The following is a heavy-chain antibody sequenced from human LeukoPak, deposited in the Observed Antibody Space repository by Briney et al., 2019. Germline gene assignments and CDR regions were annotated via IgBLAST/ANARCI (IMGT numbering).Heavy chain of an antibody. CDR2: ISGSGGST. CDR3: AKDRGYCSGGSCYPKVSDY. V-gene: IGHV3-23*01. D-gene: IGHD2-15*01. CDR1: GFTFSSYG. J-gene: IGHJ4*02. Sequence: GGSLRLSCAASGFTFSSYGMSWVRQAPGKGLEWVSAISGSGGSTYYADSVKGRFTISRDNSKNTLYLQMNSLRAEDTAVYYCAKDRGYCSGGSCYPKVSDYWGQGTLVTVSS.